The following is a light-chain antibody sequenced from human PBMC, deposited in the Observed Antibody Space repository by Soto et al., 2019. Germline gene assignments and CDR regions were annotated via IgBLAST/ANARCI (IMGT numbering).Light chain of an antibody. V-gene: IGKV3-20*01. J-gene: IGKJ1*01. CDR2: DAS. CDR3: QQYGGSPRT. CDR1: QTVPSR. Sequence: EIVMTQSPATLSVSPGEGVTLSCRASQTVPSRIAWYQQKPGQAPSLLIQDASRRATGIPDRFSGSGSGTDFTLTITRLEPEDFAVYYCQQYGGSPRTFGQGTKVDIK.